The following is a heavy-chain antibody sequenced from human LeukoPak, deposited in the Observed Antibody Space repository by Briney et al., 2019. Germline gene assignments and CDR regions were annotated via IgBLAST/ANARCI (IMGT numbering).Heavy chain of an antibody. V-gene: IGHV3-73*01. CDR2: IRSKANSYAT. CDR1: GFTFSGSA. Sequence: GGSLRLSCAASGFTFSGSAMHWVRQASGKGLAWVGRIRSKANSYATAYAASVKGRFTISRDDSKNTAYLQMNSLKTEDTAVYYCTRGNYDSSGYYWCYFDYWGQGTLVTVSS. CDR3: TRGNYDSSGYYWCYFDY. J-gene: IGHJ4*02. D-gene: IGHD3-22*01.